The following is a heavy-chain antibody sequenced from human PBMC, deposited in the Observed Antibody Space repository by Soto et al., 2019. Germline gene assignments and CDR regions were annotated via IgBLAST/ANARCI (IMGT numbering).Heavy chain of an antibody. D-gene: IGHD2-2*01. Sequence: GGSLRLSCEVSGFIFRNYAMIWVRQAPGEGLEWVSGISGSGGNRYYADSVKGRFTISRDNSKNTRYLQMDSLRAEDTAIYYCAKVFDCNTISCFFWQPRGDAFDVWGQGTMVTVSS. CDR2: ISGSGGNR. CDR1: GFIFRNYA. CDR3: AKVFDCNTISCFFWQPRGDAFDV. V-gene: IGHV3-23*01. J-gene: IGHJ3*01.